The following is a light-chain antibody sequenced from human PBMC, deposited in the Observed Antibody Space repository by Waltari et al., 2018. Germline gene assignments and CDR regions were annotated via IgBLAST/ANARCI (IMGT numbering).Light chain of an antibody. Sequence: IVLTQSPGTLSLSPGDRATLSCRASQSVSSSYLAWYQQKPGQAPRLLIYGASSRATGIPDRFSGSGSGTDFTLTISRLEPEDFAVYYCQQYGSSPPVYTFGQGTKLEIK. J-gene: IGKJ2*01. CDR2: GAS. CDR3: QQYGSSPPVYT. V-gene: IGKV3-20*01. CDR1: QSVSSSY.